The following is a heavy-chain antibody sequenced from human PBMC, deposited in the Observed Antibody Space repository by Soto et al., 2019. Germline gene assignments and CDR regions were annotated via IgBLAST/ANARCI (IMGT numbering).Heavy chain of an antibody. Sequence: SLTCAVYGGSFSGYYWSWIRQPPGKGLEWIGEINHSGSTNYNPSLKSRVTISVDTSKNQFSLKLSSVTAADTAVYYCARGRYYDYVWGSYHVVFDYWGQGTLVTVSS. V-gene: IGHV4-34*01. CDR2: INHSGST. CDR3: ARGRYYDYVWGSYHVVFDY. D-gene: IGHD3-16*01. J-gene: IGHJ4*02. CDR1: GGSFSGYY.